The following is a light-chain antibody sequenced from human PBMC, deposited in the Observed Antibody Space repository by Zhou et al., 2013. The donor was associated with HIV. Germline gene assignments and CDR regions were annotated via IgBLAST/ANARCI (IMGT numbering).Light chain of an antibody. V-gene: IGLV2-14*03. CDR1: SSDVGAYNY. CDR2: DVS. CDR3: SSYTTSNTVV. J-gene: IGLJ2*01. Sequence: QSALTQPPSASGSPGQSVTISCTGTSSDVGAYNYVSWYQQHPGKAPKLMIYDVSNRPSGVSNRFSGSKSGNTASLTISGLQSEDEADYYCSSYTTSNTVVFGGGTKLTVL.